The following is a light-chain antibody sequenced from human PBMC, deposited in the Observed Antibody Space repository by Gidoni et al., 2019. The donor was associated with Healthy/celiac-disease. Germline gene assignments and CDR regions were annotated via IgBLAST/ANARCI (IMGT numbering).Light chain of an antibody. J-gene: IGKJ2*01. V-gene: IGKV1-39*01. CDR2: AVS. CDR3: QKSYSTPDT. Sequence: CSVTASVGDRGTIKCMESQSISSYLNWYKKKQGKVHKILIYAVSSLKSGVQSRSSGSGHGTDLNLTSSSLKLEDFATYYCQKSYSTPDTFGQGTKLETK. CDR1: QSISSY.